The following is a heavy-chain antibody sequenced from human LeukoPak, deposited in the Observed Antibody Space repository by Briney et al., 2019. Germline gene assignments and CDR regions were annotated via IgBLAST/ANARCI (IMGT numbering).Heavy chain of an antibody. D-gene: IGHD4-17*01. CDR3: TRRNTADASIDL. CDR2: ILYSGST. CDR1: GGSISGHW. J-gene: IGHJ5*02. V-gene: IGHV4-59*11. Sequence: SETLSLTCSVSGGSISGHWWTWVRQPPGEGLEWIGDILYSGSTNYHPSLKSRLSILVDTSKNQFSLKLNSVTAADTAMYYCTRRNTADASIDLWGQGTLVIASS.